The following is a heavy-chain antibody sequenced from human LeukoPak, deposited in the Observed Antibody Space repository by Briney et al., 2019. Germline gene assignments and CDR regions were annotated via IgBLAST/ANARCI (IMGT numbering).Heavy chain of an antibody. CDR1: GGTFSSYA. CDR3: ARSAAAAGPYFDY. D-gene: IGHD6-13*01. CDR2: IIPIFGTA. V-gene: IGHV1-69*05. J-gene: IGHJ4*02. Sequence: SVKVSCKASGGTFSSYAISWVRQAPGQGLEWMGRIIPIFGTANYAQKFQGRVTITTDESTSTAYMELSSLRSEDTAVYYCARSAAAAGPYFDYWGQGTLVTVSS.